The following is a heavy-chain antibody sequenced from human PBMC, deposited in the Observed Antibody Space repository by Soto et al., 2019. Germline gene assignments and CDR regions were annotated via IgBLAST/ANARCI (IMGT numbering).Heavy chain of an antibody. CDR2: IYSGGST. J-gene: IGHJ4*02. V-gene: IGHV3-53*04. Sequence: GGSLSLSCAASGFTVSSNYMSWVRQAPGKGLEWVSVIYSGGSTYYADSVKGRFTISRHNSKNTLYLQMNSLRAEDTAVYYCARDAPQDKDYSNFPPNFDYWGQGTLVTVSS. CDR1: GFTVSSNY. CDR3: ARDAPQDKDYSNFPPNFDY. D-gene: IGHD4-4*01.